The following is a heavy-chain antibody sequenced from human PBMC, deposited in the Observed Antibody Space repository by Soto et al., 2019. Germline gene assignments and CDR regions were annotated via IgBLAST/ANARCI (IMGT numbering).Heavy chain of an antibody. CDR3: AHVVLLGFEEHHCAY. CDR1: GFSLSTSGVG. CDR2: IYWDDDK. D-gene: IGHD3-10*01. Sequence: QITLKESGPTLVKPTQTLTLTCTFSGFSLSTSGVGVGWIRQPPGTALEWLELIYWDDDKRYSTSLTSRLTNAKDTPKKQVVLTMTSMDPVDTATYYCAHVVLLGFEEHHCAYWGEGTLVVV. V-gene: IGHV2-5*02. J-gene: IGHJ4*02.